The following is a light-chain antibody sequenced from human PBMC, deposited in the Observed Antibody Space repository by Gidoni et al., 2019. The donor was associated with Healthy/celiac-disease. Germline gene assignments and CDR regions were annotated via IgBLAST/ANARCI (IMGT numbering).Light chain of an antibody. CDR3: QQYYSTLAWT. V-gene: IGKV4-1*01. Sequence: DIVMNQSPDSLAVSLGERATINCKSSQSVLYSSNNKNYLAWYQQKPGQPPKLLIYWASTRESGVPDRFSGSGSGTDFTLTISSLQAEDVAVYYCQQYYSTLAWTFGQGTKVEIK. CDR2: WAS. J-gene: IGKJ1*01. CDR1: QSVLYSSNNKNY.